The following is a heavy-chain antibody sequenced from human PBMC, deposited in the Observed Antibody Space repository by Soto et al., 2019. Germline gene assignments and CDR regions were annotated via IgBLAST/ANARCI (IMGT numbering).Heavy chain of an antibody. CDR3: AAQFYCSSTSCYKDYYYMDV. CDR2: IVVGSGNT. D-gene: IGHD2-2*02. Sequence: SVKVSCKASGFTFTSSAMQWVRQARGQRLEWIGWIVVGSGNTNYAQKFQERVTITRDMSTSTAYMELSSLRSEDTAVYYCAAQFYCSSTSCYKDYYYMDVWGKGTTVTVSS. V-gene: IGHV1-58*02. J-gene: IGHJ6*03. CDR1: GFTFTSSA.